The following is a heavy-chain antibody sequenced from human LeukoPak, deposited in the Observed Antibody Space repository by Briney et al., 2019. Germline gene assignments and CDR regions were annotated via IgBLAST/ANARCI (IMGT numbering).Heavy chain of an antibody. CDR1: GGTFSTYA. V-gene: IGHV1-69*04. Sequence: SVKVSCKASGGTFSTYAISRVRQAPGQGLEWMGRIIPILGIANYAQKFQGRVTITADKSTSTAYMELSSLRSEDTAVYYCARDPSMVRGVIITRYFDYWGQGTLVTVSS. CDR2: IIPILGIA. D-gene: IGHD3-10*01. CDR3: ARDPSMVRGVIITRYFDY. J-gene: IGHJ4*02.